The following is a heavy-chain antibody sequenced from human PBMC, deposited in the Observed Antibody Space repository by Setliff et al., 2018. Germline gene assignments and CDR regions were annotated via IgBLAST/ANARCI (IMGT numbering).Heavy chain of an antibody. CDR1: GDSISSGDYF. D-gene: IGHD1-26*01. CDR2: IYHSGSA. J-gene: IGHJ3*01. CDR3: AREVGTSTSSDAFDV. Sequence: PSETLSLTCTVSGDSISSGDYFWSWIRQPPGKGLEWIAYIYHSGSAYYNPSLKSRVTMSGDTSKNQFSLHLTSVTAADTAVYYCAREVGTSTSSDAFDVWGQGMMVTVSS. V-gene: IGHV4-30-4*08.